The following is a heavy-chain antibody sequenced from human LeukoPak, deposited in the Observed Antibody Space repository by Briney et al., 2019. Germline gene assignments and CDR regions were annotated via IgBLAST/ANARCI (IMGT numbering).Heavy chain of an antibody. V-gene: IGHV1-2*02. CDR2: INPRNGGT. D-gene: IGHD1-1*01. J-gene: IGHJ4*01. Sequence: ASVKVSCKASGYTFTNYYVHWVRQAPGQGLEWMGWINPRNGGTNFAQRFQGRVTLTRDTSITTAYMELNSLRSDDTAVYYCARLMTGKPNHALDFWGQDPWSPSPQ. CDR1: GYTFTNYY. CDR3: ARLMTGKPNHALDF.